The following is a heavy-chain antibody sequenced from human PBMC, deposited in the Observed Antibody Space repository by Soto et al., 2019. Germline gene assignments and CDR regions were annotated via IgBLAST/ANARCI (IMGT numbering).Heavy chain of an antibody. J-gene: IGHJ5*02. CDR3: ARVRHISSWNPNWFDP. D-gene: IGHD6-13*01. V-gene: IGHV4-30-4*01. CDR2: IYYSGST. Sequence: PSETLSLTCTVSGGSISSGDYYWSWIRQPPGKGLEWIGYIYYSGSTYYNPSLKSRVTISIDTSENQFSLKVNSVTAADTAVYYCARVRHISSWNPNWFDPWGQGTLVTVS. CDR1: GGSISSGDYY.